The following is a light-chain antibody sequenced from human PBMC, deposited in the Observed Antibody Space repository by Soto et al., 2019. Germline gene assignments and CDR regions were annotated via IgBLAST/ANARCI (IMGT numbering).Light chain of an antibody. CDR1: SSNIGSHT. Sequence: QSVLTQPPSASGTPGQRVTISCSGSSSNIGSHTVNWYQQLPGTAPKLLIYSNNQRPSGVPDRFSGSKSGTSASLAISGLQSEDEDDYYCAAWDDSLNGVAFGGGTKVTVL. CDR2: SNN. J-gene: IGLJ2*01. CDR3: AAWDDSLNGVA. V-gene: IGLV1-44*01.